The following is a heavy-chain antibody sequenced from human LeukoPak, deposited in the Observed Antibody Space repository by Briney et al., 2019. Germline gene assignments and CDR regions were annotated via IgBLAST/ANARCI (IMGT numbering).Heavy chain of an antibody. D-gene: IGHD1-26*01. V-gene: IGHV3-48*04. J-gene: IGHJ4*02. CDR2: INAGGNTI. Sequence: GGSLRLSCAVSGITLSNYGMNWVRQAPGKGLEWISYINAGGNTIHYADSVRGRFTISRDNAKNSLYLQMNNLRAEDTAIYYCARTTLSGAPRDWGQGSLVSVSS. CDR1: GITLSNYG. CDR3: ARTTLSGAPRD.